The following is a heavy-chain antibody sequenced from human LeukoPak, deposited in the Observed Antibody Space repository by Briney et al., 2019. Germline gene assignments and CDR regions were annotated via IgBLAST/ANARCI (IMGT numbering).Heavy chain of an antibody. Sequence: SQTLSLTCSVSGESIRNYYWSWIRQPAGKGLEWNGRIYTSGTTDYNPSLKSRLTMSVDTSRNHFSLKLTSVTAADTAVYYCARESKSYDGSGYHHDCWGQGALVTVSS. CDR3: ARESKSYDGSGYHHDC. J-gene: IGHJ4*02. D-gene: IGHD3-22*01. V-gene: IGHV4-4*07. CDR2: IYTSGTT. CDR1: GESIRNYY.